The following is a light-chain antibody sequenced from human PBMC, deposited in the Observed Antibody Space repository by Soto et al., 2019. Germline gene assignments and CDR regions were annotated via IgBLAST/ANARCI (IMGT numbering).Light chain of an antibody. CDR1: QSISSW. J-gene: IGKJ1*01. CDR2: DAS. CDR3: QQCNSYSWT. Sequence: DVQMTHCPSTLSASLGDIFTITCRASQSISSWLSWYQQKPGKAPKLLIYDASSLESGVPSRFSGSGSGTEFTLTIRSLQPDDFATYYCQQCNSYSWTFGQGTKVDIK. V-gene: IGKV1-5*01.